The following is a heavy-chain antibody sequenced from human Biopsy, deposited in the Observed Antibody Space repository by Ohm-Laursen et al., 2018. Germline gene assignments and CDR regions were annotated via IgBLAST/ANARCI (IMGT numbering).Heavy chain of an antibody. Sequence: SLTLSCAASGFTLSIYAMNWIRLAPGTGLEWVSAITVSADTTYYADSVRGRFTVSRDNSQNTLYLQMNSLRAEDTAIYYCAKGRVGNSGSLDIWGHGTMVTVSS. D-gene: IGHD1-1*01. CDR1: GFTLSIYA. CDR3: AKGRVGNSGSLDI. J-gene: IGHJ3*02. CDR2: ITVSADTT. V-gene: IGHV3-23*01.